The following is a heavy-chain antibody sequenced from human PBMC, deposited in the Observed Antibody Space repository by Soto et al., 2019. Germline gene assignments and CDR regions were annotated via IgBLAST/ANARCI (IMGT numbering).Heavy chain of an antibody. V-gene: IGHV1-3*01. D-gene: IGHD1-7*01. CDR3: ARPMNYADYLDH. CDR1: GYTFTSYS. J-gene: IGHJ4*02. CDR2: INGGNGET. Sequence: ASVKASCKASGYTFTSYSMHWVRQAPGQSLEWMGWINGGNGETKYSQSFQGRVTINRDTSASTVYMELSSLRSEDTAVYYCARPMNYADYLDHWGQGTLVTVSS.